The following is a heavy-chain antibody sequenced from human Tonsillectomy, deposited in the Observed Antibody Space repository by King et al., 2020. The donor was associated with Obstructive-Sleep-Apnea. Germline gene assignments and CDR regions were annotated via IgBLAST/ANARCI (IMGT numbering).Heavy chain of an antibody. CDR3: ARAGSWETVPDFDY. CDR1: GGSISSGGYY. J-gene: IGHJ4*02. Sequence: QMQLQESGPGLVKPSQTLSLTCTVSGGSISSGGYYWSWIRQHPGKGLEWIGYSYYSGSTYYNPSLKSRVTISVDTSKNQFSLKLSSVTAADTAVYYCARAGSWETVPDFDYWGQGTLVTVSS. V-gene: IGHV4-31*03. D-gene: IGHD1-26*01. CDR2: SYYSGST.